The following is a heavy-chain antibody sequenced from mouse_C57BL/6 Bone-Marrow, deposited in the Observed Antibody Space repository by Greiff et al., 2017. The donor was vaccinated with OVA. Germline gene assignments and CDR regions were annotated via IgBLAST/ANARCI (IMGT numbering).Heavy chain of an antibody. CDR3: DGYYY. Sequence: EVQLQQSGAELVRPGASVKLSCTASGFTFNDYYMHWVTQRPEQGLEWIGWIDPENGDTEYASKFQGKATITVDTSSNTAYLQLSSLTSEDTAVYYCDGYYYWGQGTTLTVSS. V-gene: IGHV14-4*01. CDR2: IDPENGDT. CDR1: GFTFNDYY. D-gene: IGHD2-3*01. J-gene: IGHJ2*01.